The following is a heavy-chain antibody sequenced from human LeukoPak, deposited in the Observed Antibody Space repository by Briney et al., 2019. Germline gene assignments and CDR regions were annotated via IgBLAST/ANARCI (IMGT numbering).Heavy chain of an antibody. Sequence: GGSLRLSCAASGFTFSSYGIHWVRQAPGKGLEWVAVIWYDGSNKYYADSVKGRFTISRDNSKNTLYLQMNSLRAEDTAVYYCAKDTLTSSSWYGGFGYWGQGTLVTVSS. CDR3: AKDTLTSSSWYGGFGY. J-gene: IGHJ4*02. CDR1: GFTFSSYG. CDR2: IWYDGSNK. V-gene: IGHV3-33*06. D-gene: IGHD6-13*01.